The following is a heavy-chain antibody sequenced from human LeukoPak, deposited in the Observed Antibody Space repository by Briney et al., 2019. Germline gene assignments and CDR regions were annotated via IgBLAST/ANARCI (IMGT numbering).Heavy chain of an antibody. V-gene: IGHV5-51*01. CDR3: ARLFTMVRGAMDV. D-gene: IGHD3-10*01. Sequence: GESQKISWKCSGYSFTSYWIGWVRQMPGKGLEWMWIIYPGGSDTRYSASFEGQVTISADESISTAFLQWSSLKASDTAMYYCARLFTMVRGAMDVWGKGTTVTVSS. CDR2: IYPGGSDT. J-gene: IGHJ6*04. CDR1: GYSFTSYW.